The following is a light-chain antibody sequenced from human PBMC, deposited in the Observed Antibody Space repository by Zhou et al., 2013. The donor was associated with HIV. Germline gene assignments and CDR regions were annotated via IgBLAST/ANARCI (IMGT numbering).Light chain of an antibody. CDR1: QSVGTN. Sequence: EIVLTQSPGTLSLSPGERATLSCRASQSVGTNLAWYQQKPGQAPRLLIRGASARATGTPDRFXGSGSGTEFTLTISSLQSEDFAVYYCQQYNNWPLFGGGTKVEI. CDR3: QQYNNWPL. J-gene: IGKJ4*02. V-gene: IGKV3-15*01. CDR2: GAS.